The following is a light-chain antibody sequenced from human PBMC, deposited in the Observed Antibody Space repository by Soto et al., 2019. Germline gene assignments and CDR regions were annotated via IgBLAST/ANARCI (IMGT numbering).Light chain of an antibody. CDR3: QQFGSSPWT. CDR1: QSMGSSS. V-gene: IGKV3-20*01. CDR2: GAS. Sequence: EIVLTQSPGTLSLSPGEGATLSCRASQSMGSSSLVWYQQKPGQAPRLLIYGASSRATGIPDRFSGSGSGTDFALTISRLEPEDFAVYYCQQFGSSPWTFGQGTKVEVK. J-gene: IGKJ1*01.